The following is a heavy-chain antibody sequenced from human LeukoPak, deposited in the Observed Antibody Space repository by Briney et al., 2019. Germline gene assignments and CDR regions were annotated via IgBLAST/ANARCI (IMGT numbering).Heavy chain of an antibody. CDR3: ARVIPTRGRIAARGRGNWFDP. J-gene: IGHJ5*02. CDR2: INPNSGGT. Sequence: VASVKVSCKASGYTFTGYYMHWVRQAPGQGLEWMGWINPNSGGTNYAQKFQGRVTMTRDTSISTAYMELSRLRSDDTAVYCCARVIPTRGRIAARGRGNWFDPWGQGTLVTVSS. V-gene: IGHV1-2*02. D-gene: IGHD6-6*01. CDR1: GYTFTGYY.